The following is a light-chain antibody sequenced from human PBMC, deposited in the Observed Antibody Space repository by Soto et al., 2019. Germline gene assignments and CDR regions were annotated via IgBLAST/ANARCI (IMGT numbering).Light chain of an antibody. CDR3: QQYNGYSTWT. CDR2: HAS. Sequence: DIQMTQSPSTLSASVGDRVTITCRASQSISSWLAWYQQKPGKAPKVLIWHASSLQRGVPSSFSGSGSGTEFSLTISSLQPDDFATYYCQQYNGYSTWTFGQGTKVEVQ. V-gene: IGKV1-5*01. J-gene: IGKJ1*01. CDR1: QSISSW.